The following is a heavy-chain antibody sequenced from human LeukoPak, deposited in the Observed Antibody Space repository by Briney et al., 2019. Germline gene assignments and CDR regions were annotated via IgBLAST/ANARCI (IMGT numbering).Heavy chain of an antibody. CDR3: AKVVLLLTASDAFDF. CDR1: GFTLSSNA. Sequence: PGGSLRLSCAASGFTLSSNAMSWVRQAPGKGLEWVSTISGNYGSTYYADSVKGRFTISRDNFKNTVFLRMNSLRAEDTAVYNCAKVVLLLTASDAFDFWGQGTKVTVSS. V-gene: IGHV3-23*01. D-gene: IGHD2-21*02. J-gene: IGHJ3*01. CDR2: ISGNYGST.